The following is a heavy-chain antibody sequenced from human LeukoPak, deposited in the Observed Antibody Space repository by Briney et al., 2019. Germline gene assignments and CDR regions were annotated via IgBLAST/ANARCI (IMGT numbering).Heavy chain of an antibody. CDR1: GFTFSSRA. CDR2: ISGSGDTI. D-gene: IGHD4-17*01. J-gene: IGHJ3*01. CDR3: AKYGDRLPGAFNF. Sequence: PGGSLRLSCAASGFTFSSRAVSWVRQAPGKGLEWVSAISGSGDTIYYADSVKGRFTISRDNSKNTLYLQMNSLRSEDTAVYYCAKYGDRLPGAFNFWGHGTMVTVSS. V-gene: IGHV3-23*01.